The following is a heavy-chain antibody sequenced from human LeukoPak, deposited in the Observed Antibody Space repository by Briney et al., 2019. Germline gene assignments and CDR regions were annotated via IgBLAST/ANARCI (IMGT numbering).Heavy chain of an antibody. CDR2: ISGSGGST. CDR3: AKGHRYSNYFDY. CDR1: GFTFSSYA. Sequence: GGSLRLSCAASGFTFSSYAMSWVRQAPGKGLERVSAISGSGGSTYYADSVKGRFTISRDNSKNTLYLQMNSLRAEDTAVYYCAKGHRYSNYFDYWGQGTLVTVSS. J-gene: IGHJ4*02. D-gene: IGHD4-11*01. V-gene: IGHV3-23*01.